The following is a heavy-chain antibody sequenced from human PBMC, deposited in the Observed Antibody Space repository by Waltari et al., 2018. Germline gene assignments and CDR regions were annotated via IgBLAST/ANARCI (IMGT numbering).Heavy chain of an antibody. V-gene: IGHV1-2*06. CDR1: GYTFTGYY. D-gene: IGHD4-17*01. Sequence: QVQLVQSGAEVKKPGDSVKVSCKASGYTFTGYYMHWVRAAPGQGLEWMGRVNPNSGGTNYAQKFQGRVTMTRDTSISTAYMELSRLRSDDTAVYYCARVGKWTMTTIDPWGQGTLVTVSS. J-gene: IGHJ5*02. CDR2: VNPNSGGT. CDR3: ARVGKWTMTTIDP.